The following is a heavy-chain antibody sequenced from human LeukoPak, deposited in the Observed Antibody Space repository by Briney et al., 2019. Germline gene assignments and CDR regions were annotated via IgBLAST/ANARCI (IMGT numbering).Heavy chain of an antibody. J-gene: IGHJ4*02. V-gene: IGHV3-7*01. CDR2: IKYDGSDK. D-gene: IGHD3-10*01. CDR3: VRERYYSGSGSFDY. CDR1: GFTFSSYW. Sequence: GGSLRLSCAASGFTFSSYWMTWVRQAPGKGLEGGANIKYDGSDKYYVDSVKGRFTFSRDNAKNSFSLQMNSLRAEDTAVYYCVRERYYSGSGSFDYWGQGTLVSVSS.